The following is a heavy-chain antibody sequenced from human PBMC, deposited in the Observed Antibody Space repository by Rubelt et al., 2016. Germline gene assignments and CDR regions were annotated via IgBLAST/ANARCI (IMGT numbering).Heavy chain of an antibody. CDR3: AGDRDGYYYFDY. V-gene: IGHV4-39*07. D-gene: IGHD3-22*01. CDR2: IYYSGST. CDR1: GGSISSSSYY. J-gene: IGHJ4*02. Sequence: QLQLQESGPGLVKPSETLSLPCTVFGGSISSSSYYWGWIRQPPGKALEWIGGIYYSGSTPYRPSLKSPVPISVDTSKNQLSLKLSVVTAADTAVYYCAGDRDGYYYFDYWGQGTLVTVSS.